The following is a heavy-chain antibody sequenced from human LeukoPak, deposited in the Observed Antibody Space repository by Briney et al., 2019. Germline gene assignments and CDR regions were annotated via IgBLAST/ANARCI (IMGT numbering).Heavy chain of an antibody. CDR1: GFTFSNYG. Sequence: GGSLRLSCAASGFTFSNYGMHWVRQAPGKGLEWVAVISYDGSDKYYADSVKGRFTFSRDNSKNTLYLQMSSLRAEDTAVYYCAKEKGIYCSSIDCSPGMDVWGQGTTVTVSS. CDR3: AKEKGIYCSSIDCSPGMDV. J-gene: IGHJ6*02. V-gene: IGHV3-30*18. D-gene: IGHD2-2*01. CDR2: ISYDGSDK.